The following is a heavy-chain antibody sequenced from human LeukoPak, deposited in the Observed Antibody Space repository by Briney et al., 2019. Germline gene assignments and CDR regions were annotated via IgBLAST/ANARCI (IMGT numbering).Heavy chain of an antibody. V-gene: IGHV1-2*02. D-gene: IGHD4-17*01. CDR2: INPSSGGT. Sequence: ASVKVSCKASGYTFTNYCIHWVRQAPGHGLEWMGAINPSSGGTNSAQKFQGRVSMTRDTSISTAYMEVSRLRSDDTAVFYCVRDLVTTGPYAMDVWGQGTTVTVSS. CDR1: GYTFTNYC. CDR3: VRDLVTTGPYAMDV. J-gene: IGHJ6*02.